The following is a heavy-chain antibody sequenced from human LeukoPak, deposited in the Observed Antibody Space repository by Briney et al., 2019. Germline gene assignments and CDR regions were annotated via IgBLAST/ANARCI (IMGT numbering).Heavy chain of an antibody. Sequence: GGSLRLSCAASGFTFSNYWMSWVRQAPGNGLEWVANIKEDGSETYYVDSVKGRATISRDNAKNSLYLQMNSLRAEDTAVYYCAKSVAGNLNWFDPWGQGTLVTVSS. CDR3: AKSVAGNLNWFDP. CDR1: GFTFSNYW. CDR2: IKEDGSET. D-gene: IGHD6-19*01. J-gene: IGHJ5*02. V-gene: IGHV3-7*01.